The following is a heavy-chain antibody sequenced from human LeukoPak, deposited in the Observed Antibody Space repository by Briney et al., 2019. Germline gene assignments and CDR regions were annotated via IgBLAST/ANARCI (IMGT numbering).Heavy chain of an antibody. CDR1: GGSISSYY. J-gene: IGHJ4*02. CDR2: IYTSGST. V-gene: IGHV4-4*07. Sequence: KPSETLSLTCNVSGGSISSYYWSWIRQPAGKGLEWIGRIYTSGSTNYNPSLKSRVTMSVDTSKNQFSLKLSSVTAADTAVYYCARSPVFWSGYYPYYFDYWGQGTLVTVSS. CDR3: ARSPVFWSGYYPYYFDY. D-gene: IGHD3-3*01.